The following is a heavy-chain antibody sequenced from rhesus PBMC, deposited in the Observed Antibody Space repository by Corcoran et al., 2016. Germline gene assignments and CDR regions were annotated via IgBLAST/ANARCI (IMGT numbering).Heavy chain of an antibody. CDR1: GYTFTDYY. D-gene: IGHD2-15*01. CDR2: INPYNGNT. J-gene: IGHJ3*01. V-gene: IGHV1S2*01. Sequence: QVQLVQSGAEVKKPGSSVKVSCKASGYTFTDYYMHWVRQAPRQGLEWMGLINPYNGNTKYTQSFQGRVTMTRDTSTSTAYMGLSSLRSEDTAVYYCARGYCSSTYCSLSAFDFWGQGLRVTVSS. CDR3: ARGYCSSTYCSLSAFDF.